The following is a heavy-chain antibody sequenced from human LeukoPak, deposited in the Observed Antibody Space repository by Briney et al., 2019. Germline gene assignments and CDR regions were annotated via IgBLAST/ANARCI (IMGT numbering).Heavy chain of an antibody. Sequence: GGSLRLSCAASGSTFSSYAMHWVRQAPGKGLEWVAVISYDGSNKYYADSVKGRFTISRDNSKNTLYLQMNSLRAEDTAVYYCAREGGSTAIAGYYYYYYMDVWGKGTTVTVSS. CDR3: AREGGSTAIAGYYYYYYMDV. D-gene: IGHD5-18*01. J-gene: IGHJ6*03. CDR2: ISYDGSNK. CDR1: GSTFSSYA. V-gene: IGHV3-30*01.